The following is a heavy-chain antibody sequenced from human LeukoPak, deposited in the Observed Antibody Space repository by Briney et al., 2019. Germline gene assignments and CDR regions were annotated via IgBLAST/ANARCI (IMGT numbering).Heavy chain of an antibody. D-gene: IGHD3-10*01. Sequence: GGSLRLSCAASGFTFSSYWMSWVRQAPGKGLEWVANIKQDGSEKYYVDSVKGRFTISRDNSKNTLYLQMNSLRAEDTAVYYCAVAKGIITIDYWGQGTLVTVSS. V-gene: IGHV3-7*01. CDR2: IKQDGSEK. CDR1: GFTFSSYW. CDR3: AVAKGIITIDY. J-gene: IGHJ4*02.